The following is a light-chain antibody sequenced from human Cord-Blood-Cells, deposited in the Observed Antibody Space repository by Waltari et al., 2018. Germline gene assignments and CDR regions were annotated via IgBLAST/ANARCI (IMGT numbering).Light chain of an antibody. CDR1: QSISSY. J-gene: IGKJ4*01. CDR3: QQSYSTPLT. V-gene: IGKV1-39*01. CDR2: AAS. Sequence: DILTTHTPASLSASLGDRVTITCRASQSISSYLNWYQQKPGKAPKLLIYAASSLQSGVPSRFSGSGSGTDFTLTISSLQPEDFATYYCQQSYSTPLTFGGGTKVEIK.